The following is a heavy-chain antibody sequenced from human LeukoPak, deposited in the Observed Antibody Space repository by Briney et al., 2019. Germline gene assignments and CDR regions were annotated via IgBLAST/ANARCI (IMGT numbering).Heavy chain of an antibody. J-gene: IGHJ4*02. Sequence: GGSLRLSCATSGFTFSSYWMHWVRQAPGKGLVWVSRIKSDGSSTSYADSVKGRVTISRDNSKNTLYLQMNSLRAEDTAMYYCVKDRHYSSSIMGIWGQGTLVTVSS. V-gene: IGHV3-74*01. CDR3: VKDRHYSSSIMGI. D-gene: IGHD6-19*01. CDR2: IKSDGSST. CDR1: GFTFSSYW.